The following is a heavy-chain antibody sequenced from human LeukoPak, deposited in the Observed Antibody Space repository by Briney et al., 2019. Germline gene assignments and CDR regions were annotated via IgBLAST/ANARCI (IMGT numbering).Heavy chain of an antibody. CDR3: ARDQMTTVTTD. CDR1: GFTFSSYA. V-gene: IGHV3-23*01. CDR2: ISGSGGST. D-gene: IGHD4-17*01. Sequence: PGGSLRLSCAASGFTFSSYAMSWVRQAPGKGLEWVSAISGSGGSTYYADSVKGRFTISRDNSKNTLYLQMNSMRAEDRAVYYCARDQMTTVTTDWGQGTLVTVSS. J-gene: IGHJ4*02.